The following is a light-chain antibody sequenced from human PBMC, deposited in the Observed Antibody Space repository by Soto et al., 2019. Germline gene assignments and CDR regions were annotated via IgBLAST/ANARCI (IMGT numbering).Light chain of an antibody. Sequence: EIVMTQSPASLSVSPGERATLSCRSSQSVSSNLAWYQQKPGQAPRLLIYGASTRATGIPARFSGSGSGTEFTLTISSLQSEDFAVYYCQQYNNWPIPFGQRTRLEI. CDR1: QSVSSN. CDR2: GAS. J-gene: IGKJ5*01. CDR3: QQYNNWPIP. V-gene: IGKV3-15*01.